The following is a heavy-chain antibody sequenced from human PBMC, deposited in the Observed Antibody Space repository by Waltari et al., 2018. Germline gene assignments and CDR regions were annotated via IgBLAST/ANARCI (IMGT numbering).Heavy chain of an antibody. D-gene: IGHD2-21*02. CDR3: ARRLDY. CDR2: ISSVNTV. J-gene: IGHJ4*02. Sequence: EVQLVESGGGLVQPGGSLGPSCASFGFTFNNYTMNWVRQGPEKGLVWVSYISSVNTVYYADSVKGRFTISRDNAKNSVYLQMNSLRAEDTAVYFCARRLDYWGQGTLVTVSS. CDR1: GFTFNNYT. V-gene: IGHV3-48*04.